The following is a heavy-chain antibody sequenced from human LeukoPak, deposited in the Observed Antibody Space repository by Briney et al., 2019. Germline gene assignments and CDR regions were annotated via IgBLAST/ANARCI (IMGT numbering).Heavy chain of an antibody. J-gene: IGHJ5*02. CDR1: GFTFSSYS. CDR2: ISSSSSYI. CDR3: ARVVYSSIIGFDP. V-gene: IGHV3-21*01. D-gene: IGHD5-18*01. Sequence: GGSLRLSCAASGFTFSSYSMNWARQAPGKGLEWVSSISSSSSYIYYADSVKGRFTISRDNAKNSLYLQMNSLRAEDTAVYYCARVVYSSIIGFDPWGQGTLVTVSS.